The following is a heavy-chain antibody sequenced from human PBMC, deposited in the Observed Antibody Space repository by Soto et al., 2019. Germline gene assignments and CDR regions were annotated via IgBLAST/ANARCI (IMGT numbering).Heavy chain of an antibody. J-gene: IGHJ4*02. CDR3: ARDVGPVTIFGEALSGYFDF. CDR2: IKEDGSER. D-gene: IGHD3-3*01. Sequence: EVQLVESGGGLVQPGGSLRLSCAVSGFSFGNYWMSWVRQAPGKGLEWLASIKEDGSERYYLDSVKGRFTISRDNAKDSLSLQMISLRGEDTAFYYCARDVGPVTIFGEALSGYFDFWGQGTLVTVSS. V-gene: IGHV3-7*03. CDR1: GFSFGNYW.